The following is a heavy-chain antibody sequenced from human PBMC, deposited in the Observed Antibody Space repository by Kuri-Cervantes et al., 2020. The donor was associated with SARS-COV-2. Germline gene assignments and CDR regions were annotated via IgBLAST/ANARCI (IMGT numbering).Heavy chain of an antibody. CDR3: AIIESSSDYYYYYGMDV. CDR2: ISSSSSYI. Sequence: GESLKISCAASGFTFSSYSMNWVRQAPGKGLEWVSSISSSSSYIYYADSVKGRFNISRDNAKNSLYLQMNSLRAEDTAVYYCAIIESSSDYYYYYGMDVWGQGTTVTVSS. CDR1: GFTFSSYS. J-gene: IGHJ6*02. V-gene: IGHV3-21*01. D-gene: IGHD3-10*01.